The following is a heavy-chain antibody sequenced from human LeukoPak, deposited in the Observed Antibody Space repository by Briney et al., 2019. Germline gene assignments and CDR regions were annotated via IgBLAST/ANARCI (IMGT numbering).Heavy chain of an antibody. CDR1: GFTFSSYS. Sequence: GGSLRLSCAASGFTFSSYSMNWVRQAPGKGLEWVSAISGSAGNTYYADSVKGRFTISRDNSKNTLYLQMDSLRAEDTAVYYCAKDATYYYDTNRGYWGQGTLVTVSS. CDR3: AKDATYYYDTNRGY. D-gene: IGHD3-22*01. J-gene: IGHJ4*02. V-gene: IGHV3-23*01. CDR2: ISGSAGNT.